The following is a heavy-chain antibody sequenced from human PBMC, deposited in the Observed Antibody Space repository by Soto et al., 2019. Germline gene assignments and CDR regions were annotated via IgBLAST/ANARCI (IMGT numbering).Heavy chain of an antibody. D-gene: IGHD3-3*01. V-gene: IGHV3-7*01. CDR1: RFTFSRDW. Sequence: GGSLRLSCAASRFTFSRDWMSWVRQAPGKGLEWVANIKQDGSEKYYVDSVKGRFTISRDNAKNALFLQMNSLRAEDTAVYYCAKERGYDFWSGPRYYYYGMDVWGQGTTVTVSS. CDR3: AKERGYDFWSGPRYYYYGMDV. CDR2: IKQDGSEK. J-gene: IGHJ6*02.